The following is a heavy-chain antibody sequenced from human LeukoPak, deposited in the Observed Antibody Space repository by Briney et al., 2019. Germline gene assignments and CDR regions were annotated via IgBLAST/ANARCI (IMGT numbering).Heavy chain of an antibody. CDR2: IYCSGST. Sequence: SETLSLTCTVSGGSISRYYWSWIRQAPGKGLEWIGYIYCSGSTNYNPSLKSRVTISVDTSKNQFSLKLNSVTAADTAVYYCARLANYDFWNGPYPHDAFDIWGKGTMVTVSS. D-gene: IGHD3/OR15-3a*01. CDR3: ARLANYDFWNGPYPHDAFDI. V-gene: IGHV4-59*08. J-gene: IGHJ3*02. CDR1: GGSISRYY.